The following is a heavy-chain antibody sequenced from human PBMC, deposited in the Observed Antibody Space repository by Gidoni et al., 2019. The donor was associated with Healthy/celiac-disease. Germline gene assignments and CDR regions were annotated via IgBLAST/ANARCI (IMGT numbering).Heavy chain of an antibody. CDR2: ICSGGST. Sequence: EGQLVESGGGLIQRGGSLRLSCAASGFTLRSNYLSWVRQAPGKGLEWVSFICSGGSTYYDASLEGRLTITRGNSKNKPFHQLNSLMAAEKAVYYCARDLGSIGWDAFDIWGQGTMVTVSS. CDR1: GFTLRSNY. D-gene: IGHD3-10*01. J-gene: IGHJ3*02. V-gene: IGHV3-53*01. CDR3: ARDLGSIGWDAFDI.